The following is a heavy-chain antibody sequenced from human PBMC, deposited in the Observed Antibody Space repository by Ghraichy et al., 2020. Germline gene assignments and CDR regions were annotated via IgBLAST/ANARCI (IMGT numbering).Heavy chain of an antibody. Sequence: LSLTCAASGFTLSNYAMRWVRQAPGKGLEWVSALSGSGGSPYYEDSVRGRFTISRDNSKNTLYLQMNSLRAEDTAVYYCSKGGVISLWYFDYWGQGALVTVSS. V-gene: IGHV3-23*01. D-gene: IGHD3-3*02. CDR1: GFTLSNYA. CDR3: SKGGVISLWYFDY. J-gene: IGHJ4*02. CDR2: LSGSGGSP.